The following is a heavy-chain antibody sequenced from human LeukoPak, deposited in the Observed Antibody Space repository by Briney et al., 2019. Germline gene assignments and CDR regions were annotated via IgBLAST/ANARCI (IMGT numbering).Heavy chain of an antibody. CDR3: ARGSGKADY. CDR2: ISSSGSTI. J-gene: IGHJ4*02. D-gene: IGHD3-10*01. CDR1: AFTFSSYE. V-gene: IGHV3-48*03. Sequence: QPGGSLRLSCAASAFTFSSYEMNWVRQAPGKGLEWVSYISSSGSTIYYADSVKGRFTISRDNAKNSLYLQMYSLRAGDTPVYFCARGSGKADYWGQGTLVTVSS.